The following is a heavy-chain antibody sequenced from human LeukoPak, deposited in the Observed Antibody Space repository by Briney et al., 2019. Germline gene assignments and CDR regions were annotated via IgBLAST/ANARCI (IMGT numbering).Heavy chain of an antibody. CDR1: GNTFTAYY. Sequence: ASVKVSCRASGNTFTAYYIHWVRQAPGQGLEWMGWINPNSGDTNYAQNFKGRVTMTRDTSINTAYMELGRLTSDDTAVYYCARRIAPGGAFDIWGQGTMVTVSS. J-gene: IGHJ3*02. D-gene: IGHD1-14*01. CDR3: ARRIAPGGAFDI. V-gene: IGHV1-2*02. CDR2: INPNSGDT.